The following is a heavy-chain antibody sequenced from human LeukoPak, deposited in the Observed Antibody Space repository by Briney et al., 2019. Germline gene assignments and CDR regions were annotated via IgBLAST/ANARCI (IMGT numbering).Heavy chain of an antibody. J-gene: IGHJ5*02. V-gene: IGHV3-74*01. D-gene: IGHD2-2*01. CDR1: GFTFSSYW. CDR3: ARDRASSTSFAES. Sequence: PGGSLRLSCAASGFTFSSYWMHWVRHAPGKGLVWVSRTNSNGRETYYADSVKGRFTISRDNVKNTLYLQMNSLRAEDTAVYYCARDRASSTSFAESWGQGTLVIVSS. CDR2: TNSNGRET.